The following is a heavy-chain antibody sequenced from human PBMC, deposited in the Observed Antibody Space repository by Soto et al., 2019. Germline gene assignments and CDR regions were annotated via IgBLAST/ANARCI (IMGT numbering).Heavy chain of an antibody. J-gene: IGHJ4*02. CDR2: INSDGSST. V-gene: IGHV3-74*01. CDR1: GFTFSSYW. Sequence: GGSLRLSCAASGFTFSSYWMHWVRQAPGKGLVWVSRINSDGSSTSYADSVKGRFTISRDNAKNTLYLQMNSLRAEDTAVYYCARADYCSGGSCYFDYWGQGTLVTVSS. D-gene: IGHD2-15*01. CDR3: ARADYCSGGSCYFDY.